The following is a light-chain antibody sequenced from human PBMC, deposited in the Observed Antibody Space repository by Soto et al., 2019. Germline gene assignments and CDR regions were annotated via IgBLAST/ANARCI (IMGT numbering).Light chain of an antibody. CDR3: SSYTSSTTIL. J-gene: IGLJ2*01. CDR1: SSDVGGYDY. CDR2: EVT. Sequence: QSALTQPASVSGSPGQSITISCIGTSSDVGGYDYVSWYQQYPGEAPKLIIYEVTNRPSGVSNRFSGSKSGNTASLTISGLQTEDEGDYYCSSYTSSTTILFGGGTKVTVL. V-gene: IGLV2-14*01.